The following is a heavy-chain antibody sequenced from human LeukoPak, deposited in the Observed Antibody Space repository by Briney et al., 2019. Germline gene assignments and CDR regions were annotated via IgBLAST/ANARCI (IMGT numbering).Heavy chain of an antibody. J-gene: IGHJ6*03. V-gene: IGHV3-43*01. CDR1: GFTFDYYT. CDR3: AKAGYCSGGSCYDYMDV. Sequence: HSAGSLRLSCAASGFTFDYYTMHWVRQAPGKGLEWVSLISWDGGSTYYADSVKGRFTISRDNSKNSLYLQMNSLRTEDTALYYCAKAGYCSGGSCYDYMDVWGKGTTVTVSS. D-gene: IGHD2-15*01. CDR2: ISWDGGST.